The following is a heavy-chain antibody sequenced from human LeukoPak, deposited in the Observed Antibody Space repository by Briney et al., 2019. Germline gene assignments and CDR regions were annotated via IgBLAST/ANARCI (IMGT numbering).Heavy chain of an antibody. D-gene: IGHD3-9*01. CDR1: GGSISTSSYY. V-gene: IGHV4-39*07. Sequence: SETLSLTCTVSGGSISTSSYYWGWVRQPPGKGLEWIGNIFYSGSTYYNPSLKSRVTISVDTSKNQFSLKLSSVTAADTAVYYCARTEDYDILTEYWFDPWGQGTLVTVSS. J-gene: IGHJ5*02. CDR3: ARTEDYDILTEYWFDP. CDR2: IFYSGST.